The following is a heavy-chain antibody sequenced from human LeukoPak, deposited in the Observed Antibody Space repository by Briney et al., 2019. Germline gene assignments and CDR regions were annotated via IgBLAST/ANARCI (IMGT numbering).Heavy chain of an antibody. Sequence: SETLSLTCTVSGGSISSYYWSWIRQPPGKGLEWIGYIYYSGSTNYNLSLKSRVTISVDTSKNQFSLKLSSVTAADTAVYYCARTYCSSTSCYEDWFDPWGQGTLVTVSS. CDR2: IYYSGST. CDR1: GGSISSYY. J-gene: IGHJ5*02. V-gene: IGHV4-59*01. CDR3: ARTYCSSTSCYEDWFDP. D-gene: IGHD2-2*01.